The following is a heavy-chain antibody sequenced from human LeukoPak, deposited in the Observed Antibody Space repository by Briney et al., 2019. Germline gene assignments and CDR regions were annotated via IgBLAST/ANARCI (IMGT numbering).Heavy chain of an antibody. CDR3: AKLDGDYDRFYYYYYMDV. CDR1: GFTFSSYA. J-gene: IGHJ6*03. CDR2: ISGSSAAT. V-gene: IGHV3-23*01. D-gene: IGHD4-17*01. Sequence: PGGSLRLSCAASGFTFSSYAMSWVRQGPRKGLEWVSTISGSSAATYYADSVKGRITISRDNSRNTLYLQMNSLRAEDTAVYYCAKLDGDYDRFYYYYYMDVWGKGTTVTVS.